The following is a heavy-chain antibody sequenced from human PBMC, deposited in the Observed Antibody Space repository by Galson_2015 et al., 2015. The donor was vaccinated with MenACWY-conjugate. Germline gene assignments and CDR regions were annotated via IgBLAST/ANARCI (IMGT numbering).Heavy chain of an antibody. CDR2: ISSSSSYI. D-gene: IGHD5-24*01. Sequence: SLRLSCAASGFTFSSYSMNWVRQAPGKGLEWVSSISSSSSYIYYADSVEGRFTISRDNAKNSLYLQMNSLRAEDTAVYYCARGRDGYNYGHWYFDLWGRGTLVTVSS. V-gene: IGHV3-21*01. J-gene: IGHJ2*01. CDR1: GFTFSSYS. CDR3: ARGRDGYNYGHWYFDL.